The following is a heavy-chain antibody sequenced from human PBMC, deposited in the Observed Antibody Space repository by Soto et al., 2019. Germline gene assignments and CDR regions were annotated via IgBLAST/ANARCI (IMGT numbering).Heavy chain of an antibody. Sequence: SEDLSLTGTIYSGSFIDYYWIWIRHPPGKGLEWIGEINHSGSTNYNPSLKSRVTISIDTSKNQFSLKLSSVTAADTAVYYCARGYYCGGGSCYGHFQRWGQGTLVT. D-gene: IGHD2-15*01. V-gene: IGHV4-34*01. CDR1: SGSFIDYY. CDR3: ARGYYCGGGSCYGHFQR. CDR2: INHSGST. J-gene: IGHJ1*01.